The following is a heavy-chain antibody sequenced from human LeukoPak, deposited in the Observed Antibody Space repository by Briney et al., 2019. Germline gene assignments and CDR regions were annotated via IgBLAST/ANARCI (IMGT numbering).Heavy chain of an antibody. D-gene: IGHD2-21*01. CDR3: ARGLQVIYGMDV. V-gene: IGHV3-33*01. CDR2: IWYDGSNK. CDR1: GFTFSSYG. J-gene: IGHJ6*04. Sequence: PGRSLRLSCAASGFTFSSYGMDWVRQAPGKGLEWVAVIWYDGSNKYYADSVKGRFTISRDNSKNTLYLQMNSLRVEDTAVYYCARGLQVIYGMDVWGKGTTVTVPS.